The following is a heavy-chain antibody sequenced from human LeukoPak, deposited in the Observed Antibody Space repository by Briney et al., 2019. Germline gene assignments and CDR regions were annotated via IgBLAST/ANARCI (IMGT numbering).Heavy chain of an antibody. V-gene: IGHV4-4*07. CDR2: IYTSGST. Sequence: SETLSLTCTVSGGSISSYYWSWIRQPAGKGLEWIGRIYTSGSTNYNPSLKSRVTMSVDTSKNQFSLKLSSVTAADTAVYYCARDYSGYCSSTSCYTSRVSWFDPWGQGTLVTVSS. CDR1: GGSISSYY. D-gene: IGHD2-2*02. CDR3: ARDYSGYCSSTSCYTSRVSWFDP. J-gene: IGHJ5*02.